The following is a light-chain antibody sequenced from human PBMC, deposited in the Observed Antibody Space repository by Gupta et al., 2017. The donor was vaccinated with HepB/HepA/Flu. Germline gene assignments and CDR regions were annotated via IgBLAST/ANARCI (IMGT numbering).Light chain of an antibody. Sequence: DIQMTQSPSTLSASVGDRVTITCRASQTISSWLAWYQQKSGKAPKLLIYKASSLESGVPSRCSGSGSETEFTLTISSLQPDDFATYYCQQYNSYPLTFGGGTKVEIK. CDR3: QQYNSYPLT. CDR2: KAS. CDR1: QTISSW. V-gene: IGKV1-5*03. J-gene: IGKJ4*01.